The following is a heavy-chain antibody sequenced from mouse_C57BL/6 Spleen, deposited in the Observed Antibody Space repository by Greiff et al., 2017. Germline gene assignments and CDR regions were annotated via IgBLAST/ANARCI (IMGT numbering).Heavy chain of an antibody. CDR3: ARSGDYSNYVGMYARDD. CDR2: INPGSGGT. D-gene: IGHD2-5*01. V-gene: IGHV1-54*01. J-gene: IGHJ4*01. CDR1: GYAFTNYL. Sequence: QVQLQQSGAELVRPGTSVKVSCKASGYAFTNYLIEWVKQWPGQGLEWIGVINPGSGGTTYNEKFKGKATLTADKSSSTAYMQLRSLTSEDSAVYFCARSGDYSNYVGMYARDDWGQGTSVTVSS.